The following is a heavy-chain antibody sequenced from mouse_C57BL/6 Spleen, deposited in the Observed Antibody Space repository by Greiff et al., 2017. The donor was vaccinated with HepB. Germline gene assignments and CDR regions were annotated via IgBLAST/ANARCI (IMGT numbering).Heavy chain of an antibody. Sequence: QVTLKVSGPGILQPSQTLSLTCSFSGFSLSTFGMGVGWIRQPSGNGLEWLANIWWDDDKYYNPSLKSRLTISKDTSKNQVFLKIVNVDTVDTATYYVARSDGSSYPFAYWGQGTLVTVSA. J-gene: IGHJ3*01. CDR3: ARSDGSSYPFAY. CDR1: GFSLSTFGMG. D-gene: IGHD1-1*01. V-gene: IGHV8-8*01. CDR2: IWWDDDK.